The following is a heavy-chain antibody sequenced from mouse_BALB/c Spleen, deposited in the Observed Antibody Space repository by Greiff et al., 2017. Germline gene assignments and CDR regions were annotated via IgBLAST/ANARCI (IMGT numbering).Heavy chain of an antibody. CDR1: GYSITSGYY. CDR2: ISYDGSN. D-gene: IGHD2-1*01. V-gene: IGHV3-6*02. J-gene: IGHJ3*01. Sequence: EVKLEESGPGLVKPSQSLSLTCSVTGYSITSGYYWNWIRQFPGNKLEWMGYISYDGSNNYNPSLKNRISITRDTSKNQFFLKLNSVTTEDTATYYCARGGYGNLFAYWGQGTLVTVSA. CDR3: ARGGYGNLFAY.